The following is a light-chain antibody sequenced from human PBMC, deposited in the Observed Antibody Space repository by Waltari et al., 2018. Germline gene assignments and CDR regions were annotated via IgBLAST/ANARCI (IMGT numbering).Light chain of an antibody. V-gene: IGKV3-11*01. CDR1: QSVGRS. CDR2: VAS. Sequence: EIVLTQSPATLSLSPGDRATLSCRASQSVGRSLSWYQQKPGQPPRLLIYVASTRATGIPARISGSGSGTDFTLTIGSLEPEDFAVYFCLQRSNWPPTFGGGTTVEIK. J-gene: IGKJ4*01. CDR3: LQRSNWPPT.